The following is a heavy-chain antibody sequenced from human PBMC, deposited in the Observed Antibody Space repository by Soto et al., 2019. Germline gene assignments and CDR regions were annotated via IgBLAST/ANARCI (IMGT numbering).Heavy chain of an antibody. CDR2: IYYSGST. Sequence: LSETLSLTCTVSGGSVSSGSYYWSWIRQPPGKGLEWIGYIYYSGSTNYNPSLKSRVTISVDTSKNQFSLKLSSVTAADTAVYYCARFPIPVVVVTAPYMDVWGQGTTVTVSS. CDR1: GGSVSSGSYY. J-gene: IGHJ6*02. D-gene: IGHD2-21*02. V-gene: IGHV4-61*01. CDR3: ARFPIPVVVVTAPYMDV.